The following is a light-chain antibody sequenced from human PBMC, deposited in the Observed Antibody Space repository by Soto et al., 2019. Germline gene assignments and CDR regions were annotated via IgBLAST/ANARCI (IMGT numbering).Light chain of an antibody. CDR1: QSVSSY. CDR2: DAS. CDR3: QQRSS. V-gene: IGKV3-11*01. Sequence: EIVLTQSPATLSLSPGERATLSCRASQSVSSYLAWYQQKPGQAPRLLIYDASNRATGIPARFSGSGSGTDFTLTISSLEPEDFAVDYCQQRSSFGPGTKVYIK. J-gene: IGKJ3*01.